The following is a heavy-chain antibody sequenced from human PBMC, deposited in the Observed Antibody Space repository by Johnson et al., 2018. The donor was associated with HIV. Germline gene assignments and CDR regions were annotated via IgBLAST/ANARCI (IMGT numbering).Heavy chain of an antibody. Sequence: VQLVESGGGLVKPGGSLRLSCAASGFTFSDYYMSWIRQAPGKGLEWVSVIYSGGSTYYADSVKGRFTISRDNSKNTLYLQMNSLRAEDTAVYYCARDVAVAGPTERGGAFDIGCQGTMVTVSS. CDR3: ARDVAVAGPTERGGAFDI. CDR1: GFTFSDYY. J-gene: IGHJ3*02. CDR2: IYSGGST. D-gene: IGHD6-19*01. V-gene: IGHV3-66*01.